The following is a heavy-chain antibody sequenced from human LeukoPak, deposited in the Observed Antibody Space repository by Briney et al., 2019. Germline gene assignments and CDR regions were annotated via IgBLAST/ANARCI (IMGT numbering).Heavy chain of an antibody. CDR2: ISNDGSNK. CDR1: GFTFNPYE. J-gene: IGHJ6*02. D-gene: IGHD2-8*01. CDR3: ARDLGKRRRLIREDYSYGLDV. V-gene: IGHV3-30-3*01. Sequence: GGSLRLSCAASGFTFNPYEMHWVRQAPGKGLEWVAVISNDGSNKFYADSVRGRLTISRDNSKNTLYLQMNGLKPEDTAVYYCARDLGKRRRLIREDYSYGLDVWGQGTTVTVSS.